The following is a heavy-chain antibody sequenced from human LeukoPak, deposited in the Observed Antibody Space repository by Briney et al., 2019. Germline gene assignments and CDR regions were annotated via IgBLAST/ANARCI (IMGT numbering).Heavy chain of an antibody. CDR1: GVTFSSYG. V-gene: IGHV3-30*18. J-gene: IGHJ4*02. D-gene: IGHD1-26*01. Sequence: GRSLRLSCAASGVTFSSYGMHWVRQAPGKGLEWVAVISYDGSNKYYADFVKGRFTISRDNSKNTLYLQMNSLRAEDTAVYYCAKDLVGATAPSEYWGQGTLVTVSS. CDR2: ISYDGSNK. CDR3: AKDLVGATAPSEY.